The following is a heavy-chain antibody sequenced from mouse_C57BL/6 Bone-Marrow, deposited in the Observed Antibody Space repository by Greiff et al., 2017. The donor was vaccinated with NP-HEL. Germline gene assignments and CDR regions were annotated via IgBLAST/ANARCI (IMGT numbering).Heavy chain of an antibody. Sequence: EVQLQPSGAELVRPGSSVKLSCTASGFNINDDYLHWVKPRPEQGLEWLGGLDPENGDTAYASKVPDKATITADTSSNTAYLQLSSLTSEDTAVYYCIIWGNCAMDYWGQGTSVTVSS. CDR2: LDPENGDT. J-gene: IGHJ4*01. CDR3: IIWGNCAMDY. V-gene: IGHV14-4*01. D-gene: IGHD1-1*02. CDR1: GFNINDDY.